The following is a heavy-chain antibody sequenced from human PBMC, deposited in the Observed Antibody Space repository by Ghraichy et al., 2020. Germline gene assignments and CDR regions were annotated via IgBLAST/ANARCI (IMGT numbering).Heavy chain of an antibody. J-gene: IGHJ4*02. CDR2: ISSSSSTI. Sequence: GGSLRLSCAASGFTFSSYSMNWVRQAPGKGLEWVSYISSSSSTIYYADSVKGRFTISRDNAKNSLYLQMNSLRAEDTAVYYCASSTMYYYDSSGYYFFRDGQLDIDYWGQGTLVTVSS. CDR1: GFTFSSYS. CDR3: ASSTMYYYDSSGYYFFRDGQLDIDY. D-gene: IGHD3-22*01. V-gene: IGHV3-48*01.